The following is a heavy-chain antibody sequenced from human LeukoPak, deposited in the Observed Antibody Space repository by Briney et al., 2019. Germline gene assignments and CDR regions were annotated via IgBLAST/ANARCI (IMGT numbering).Heavy chain of an antibody. J-gene: IGHJ5*02. CDR1: GYTFTSYA. V-gene: IGHV1-18*01. Sequence: ASVKVSCKASGYTFTSYAITWVRQAPGQGLEWMGWISAYNGNTHYAQNLQGRVTMTTDTSTSTAYMELKSLRSDDTAVYYCARGGHRRYYYTSGSAFDPWGQGTLVTVSS. D-gene: IGHD3-10*01. CDR2: ISAYNGNT. CDR3: ARGGHRRYYYTSGSAFDP.